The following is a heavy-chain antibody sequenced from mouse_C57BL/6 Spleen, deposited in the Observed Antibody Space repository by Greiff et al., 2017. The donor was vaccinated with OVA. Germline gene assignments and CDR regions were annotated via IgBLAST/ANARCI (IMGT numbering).Heavy chain of an antibody. CDR2: INPSTGGT. Sequence: EVQLQQSGPELVKPGASVKISCKASGYSFTGYYMNWVKQSPEKSLEWIGEINPSTGGTTYNQKFKAKATLTVDKSSSTAYMQLKSLTSEDSAVYYCARRGPGTGAWFAYWGQVPLVTVSA. V-gene: IGHV1-42*01. D-gene: IGHD4-1*01. CDR1: GYSFTGYY. CDR3: ARRGPGTGAWFAY. J-gene: IGHJ3*01.